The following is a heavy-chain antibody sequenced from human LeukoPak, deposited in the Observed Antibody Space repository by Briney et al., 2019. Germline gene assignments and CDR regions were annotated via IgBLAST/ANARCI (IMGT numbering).Heavy chain of an antibody. D-gene: IGHD1-26*01. V-gene: IGHV4-59*01. CDR1: SGSISNYY. CDR3: ARDVSYSGSFP. J-gene: IGHJ5*02. CDR2: SDYSGNT. Sequence: PSETLSLTCTVSSGSISNYYWSWIRQPPGKGLEWIGFSDYSGNTNYNPSLKSRVTISVDRSKNQFSLKLSSVTAADTAVYFCARDVSYSGSFPWGQGALVTVSS.